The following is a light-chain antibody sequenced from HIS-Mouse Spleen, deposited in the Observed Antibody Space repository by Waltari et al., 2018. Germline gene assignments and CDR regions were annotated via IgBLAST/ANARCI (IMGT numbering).Light chain of an antibody. V-gene: IGKV1-12*02. CDR1: QGIRSW. CDR3: QQANSFPSFTLFT. CDR2: AAS. J-gene: IGKJ3*01. Sequence: DIQMTQSPSSVSASVGDRVPITCPASQGIRSWLAWYQQKPGKAPKLLIYAASSLQSGVPSRFSGSGSGTDFTLTISSLQPEDFATYYCQQANSFPSFTLFTFGPGTKVDIK.